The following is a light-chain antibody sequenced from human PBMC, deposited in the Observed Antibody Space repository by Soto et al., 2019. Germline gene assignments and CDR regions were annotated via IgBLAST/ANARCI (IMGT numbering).Light chain of an antibody. CDR1: QSISSY. J-gene: IGKJ3*01. CDR2: AAS. Sequence: DIQMTQSPASLSASVGDRVTINCRASQSISSYLNWYQQKPGKAPKLLIYAASSLQSGVPSRFSGSGSGTDFTLTISSLQPEDFATYYCQQSYSTPPERFTFGPGTRWIS. V-gene: IGKV1-39*01. CDR3: QQSYSTPPERFT.